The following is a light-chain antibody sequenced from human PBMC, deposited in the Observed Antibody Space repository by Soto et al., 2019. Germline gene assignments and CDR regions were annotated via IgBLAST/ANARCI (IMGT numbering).Light chain of an antibody. CDR2: DAS. CDR1: ESVSSN. CDR3: QQYNQWPHT. J-gene: IGKJ2*01. Sequence: ELVMTQSPATLSVSPGERATLSCSASESVSSNLAWYQQKVGQAPTLHFYDASTRSTAIPARLSGSGSGPVLTLTMRSLQSEDFAVYHCQQYNQWPHTFGQGTKLEIK. V-gene: IGKV3-15*01.